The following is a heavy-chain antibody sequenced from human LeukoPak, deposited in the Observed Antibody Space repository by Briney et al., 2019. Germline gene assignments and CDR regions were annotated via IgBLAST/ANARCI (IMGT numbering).Heavy chain of an antibody. CDR3: ARARLDTYYDYVWGSYLWDY. CDR2: ISSSGSTI. D-gene: IGHD3-16*02. J-gene: IGHJ4*02. CDR1: GFTFSSYE. Sequence: PGGSLRLSCAASGFTFSSYEMNWVRQAPGKGLEWVSYISSSGSTIYYADSVKGRFTISRDNAKNSLYLQMNSLRAEDTAVYYCARARLDTYYDYVWGSYLWDYWGQGTLVTVSS. V-gene: IGHV3-48*03.